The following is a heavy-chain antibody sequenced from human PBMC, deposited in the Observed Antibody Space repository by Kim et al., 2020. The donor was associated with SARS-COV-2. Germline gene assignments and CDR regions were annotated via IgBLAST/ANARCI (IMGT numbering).Heavy chain of an antibody. CDR1: GFTFSSYG. D-gene: IGHD1-26*01. CDR2: ISYDGSNK. J-gene: IGHJ3*02. V-gene: IGHV3-30*03. CDR3: AHQSGSYYGDAFDI. Sequence: GGSLRLSCAASGFTFSSYGMHWVRQAPGKGLEWVAVISYDGSNKYYADSVKGRFTISRDNSKNTLYLQMNSLRAEDTAVYYCAHQSGSYYGDAFDIWGQGTMVTVSS.